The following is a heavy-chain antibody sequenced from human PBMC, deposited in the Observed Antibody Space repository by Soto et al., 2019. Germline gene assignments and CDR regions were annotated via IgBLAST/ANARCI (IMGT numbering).Heavy chain of an antibody. Sequence: SVKVSCKASGGTFSSYAISWFRQAPGQGLEWMGGIIPIFGTANYAKKFQGRVTITADESTSTAYMELSSLRSEDTAVYYCARGGSIRGGSYYEYWGQGTMVTVSS. J-gene: IGHJ4*02. D-gene: IGHD1-26*01. CDR3: ARGGSIRGGSYYEY. CDR1: GGTFSSYA. CDR2: IIPIFGTA. V-gene: IGHV1-69*13.